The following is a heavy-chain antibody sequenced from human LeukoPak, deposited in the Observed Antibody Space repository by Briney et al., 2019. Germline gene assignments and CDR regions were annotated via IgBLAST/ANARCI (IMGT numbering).Heavy chain of an antibody. Sequence: ASVKVSCKASGYTFTSYGINWVRQAPGQGLEWMGGIIPIFGTANYAQKFQGRVTITADESTSTAYMGLSSLRSEDTAVYYCAVRGYYYHWFDPWGQGTLVTVSS. J-gene: IGHJ5*02. CDR1: GYTFTSYG. CDR2: IIPIFGTA. CDR3: AVRGYYYHWFDP. D-gene: IGHD3-22*01. V-gene: IGHV1-69*13.